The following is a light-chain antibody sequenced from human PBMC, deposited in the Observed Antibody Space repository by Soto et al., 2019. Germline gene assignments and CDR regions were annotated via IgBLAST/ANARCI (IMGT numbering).Light chain of an antibody. CDR1: QTVKTRS. CDR2: DAS. V-gene: IGKV3-20*01. J-gene: IGKJ1*01. Sequence: IVLTQSPGTLSLSPGERATLSCRASQTVKTRSLAWYQQKPGQAPRLLIYDASSRATGIPDRFSGSGSGTDFTLTISRLEPEDFAVYYCQHYGSASWTFGLGTKVDIK. CDR3: QHYGSASWT.